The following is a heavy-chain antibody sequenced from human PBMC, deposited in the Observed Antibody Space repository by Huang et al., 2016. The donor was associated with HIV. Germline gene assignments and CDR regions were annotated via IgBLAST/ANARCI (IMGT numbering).Heavy chain of an antibody. V-gene: IGHV5-51*01. CDR2: IYPDDSDT. D-gene: IGHD5-18*01. CDR1: GYSFAKYW. CDR3: ARLDTARNYYYYGLDV. Sequence: EEQLVQSGAEVKKPGESLKISCEGSGYSFAKYWIGWVRQMPGKGLEGMGIIYPDDSDTRYSPSFQGQVSSSADKSISTAYLQWSSLKASDTAMYYCARLDTARNYYYYGLDVWGQGTSVIVSS. J-gene: IGHJ6*02.